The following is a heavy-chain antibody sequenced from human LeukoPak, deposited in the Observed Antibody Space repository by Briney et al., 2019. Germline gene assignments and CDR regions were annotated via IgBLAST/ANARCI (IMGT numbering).Heavy chain of an antibody. CDR2: ILPIFRMT. CDR1: GGTFRNYP. J-gene: IGHJ4*02. CDR3: AICSSTWSGDRPDS. V-gene: IGHV1-69*13. Sequence: ASVKVSCKASGGTFRNYPISWVRQAPGQGLEWMGGILPIFRMTNYAEKFQGRVTITADESTTTAYLELNSLRSEDTAVYYCAICSSTWSGDRPDSWGQGTLVTVSS. D-gene: IGHD2-2*01.